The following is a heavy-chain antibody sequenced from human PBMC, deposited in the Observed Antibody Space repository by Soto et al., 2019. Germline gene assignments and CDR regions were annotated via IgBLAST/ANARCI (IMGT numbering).Heavy chain of an antibody. D-gene: IGHD2-15*01. CDR3: VAGYPVKTTPFDY. CDR1: GFTFSSYA. V-gene: IGHV3-64D*06. J-gene: IGHJ4*02. CDR2: ISSNGGST. Sequence: GVLRLSCSASGFTFSSYAMHWVRQAPGKGLEYVSAISSNGGSTYYADSVKGRFTISRDNSKNTLYLQMSSLRAEDTAVYYCVAGYPVKTTPFDYWGQGTLVTVSS.